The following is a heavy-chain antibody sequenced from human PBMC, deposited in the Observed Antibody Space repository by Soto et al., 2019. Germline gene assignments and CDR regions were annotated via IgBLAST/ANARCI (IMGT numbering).Heavy chain of an antibody. CDR3: ARESEDLTSNFDY. CDR2: ISSTTHYI. Sequence: GSLRLSCAASGFTFTRYSMNWVRQAPGKGLEWVSSISSTTHYIYYADSMRGRFTISRDNAKNAVYLEMNSLRAEDTAVYYCARESEDLTSNFDYWGQGTLVTV. V-gene: IGHV3-21*06. J-gene: IGHJ4*02. CDR1: GFTFTRYS.